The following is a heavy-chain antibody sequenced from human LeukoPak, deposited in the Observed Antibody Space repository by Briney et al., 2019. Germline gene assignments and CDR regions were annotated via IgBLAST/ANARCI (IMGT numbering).Heavy chain of an antibody. CDR3: ARRRAEGGSNGHYNWFDP. CDR1: GASISSGAYY. Sequence: SETLSLTCTVSGASISSGAYYWSWIRQHPGKGLEWIGYIYFSGTTKYNPSLESRVTISVDTSKNQFSLKLSSVTAADTAVYYCARRRAEGGSNGHYNWFDPWGQGILVTVSS. V-gene: IGHV4-61*08. D-gene: IGHD6-13*01. CDR2: IYFSGTT. J-gene: IGHJ5*02.